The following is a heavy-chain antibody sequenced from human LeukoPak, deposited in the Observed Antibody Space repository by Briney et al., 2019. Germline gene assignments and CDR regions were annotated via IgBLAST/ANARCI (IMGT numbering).Heavy chain of an antibody. Sequence: PGGSLRLSCAASGFTFSSYSMNWVRQAPGKGLEWVSSISSSSSYIYYADSVKGRFTISRDNAKNSLYLQMNSLRAEDTAVYYCARGMYRAGEYYCYGMDVWGQGTTVTVSS. CDR2: ISSSSSYI. CDR3: ARGMYRAGEYYCYGMDV. J-gene: IGHJ6*02. V-gene: IGHV3-21*01. CDR1: GFTFSSYS. D-gene: IGHD3-16*01.